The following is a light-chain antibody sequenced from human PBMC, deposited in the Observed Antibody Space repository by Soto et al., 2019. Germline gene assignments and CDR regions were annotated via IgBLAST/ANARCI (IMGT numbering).Light chain of an antibody. V-gene: IGKV1-39*01. CDR1: QSISSY. J-gene: IGKJ1*01. CDR3: QQSYSTPWK. CDR2: AAS. Sequence: DIQLTQSTSSLSASVGDRVTITCRASQSISSYLNWYQQKPGKAPKLLIYAASSLQSGVPSRFSGSGSGTDFTLTISSLQPEDFATYYCQQSYSTPWKFGQGTKVDIK.